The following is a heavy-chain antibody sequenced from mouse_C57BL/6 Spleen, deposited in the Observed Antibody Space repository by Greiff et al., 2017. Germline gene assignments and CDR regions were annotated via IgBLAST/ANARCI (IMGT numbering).Heavy chain of an antibody. J-gene: IGHJ4*01. CDR3: ARRSRDYYAMDY. CDR1: GFTFSDYG. V-gene: IGHV5-15*04. Sequence: EVKLMESGGGLVQPGGSLKLSCAASGFTFSDYGMAWVRQAPRKGPEWVAFISNLAYSIYYADTVTGRFTISRENAKNTLYLEMSSLRSEDTAMYDCARRSRDYYAMDYWGQGTSVTVSS. CDR2: ISNLAYSI.